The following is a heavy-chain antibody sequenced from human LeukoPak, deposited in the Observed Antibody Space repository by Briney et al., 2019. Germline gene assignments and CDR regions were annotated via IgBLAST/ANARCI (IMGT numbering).Heavy chain of an antibody. CDR2: INPNNGFT. Sequence: GASVKVSCKAAGYAFTGSYIHWVRQAPGQGLEWMGWINPNNGFTAYAQNFQGRVTMTRDTSISTAYMDLSRLTSDDTAVYFCARDRGARLERFYAFDFWGQGTTVTVS. D-gene: IGHD1-1*01. V-gene: IGHV1-2*02. CDR1: GYAFTGSY. J-gene: IGHJ3*01. CDR3: ARDRGARLERFYAFDF.